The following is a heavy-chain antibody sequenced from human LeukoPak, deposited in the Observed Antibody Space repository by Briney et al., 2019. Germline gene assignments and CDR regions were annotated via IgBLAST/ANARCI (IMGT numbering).Heavy chain of an antibody. Sequence: PGGTLRLSCAASGFTFNRYGMNWVRQAPGKGLEWVSVIYSGGSTYYADSVKGRFTISRDNSKNTLYLQMNSLRAEDTAVYYCCSKRGSSWQLDYWGQGTLVTVSS. J-gene: IGHJ4*02. V-gene: IGHV3-66*01. D-gene: IGHD6-13*01. CDR2: IYSGGST. CDR1: GFTFNRYG. CDR3: CSKRGSSWQLDY.